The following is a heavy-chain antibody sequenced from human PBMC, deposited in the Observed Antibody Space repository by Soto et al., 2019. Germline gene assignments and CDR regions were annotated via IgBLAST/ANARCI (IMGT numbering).Heavy chain of an antibody. J-gene: IGHJ4*02. Sequence: EVQLVESGGDLVQPRGSLRLSCAASGLTFSGYWMHWVRQAPGKGLVWVSRVNSDGTSTAYADSVKGRFTISRDNAKNTLYLQMNSLRAEDTAVYYCARGWTGGYWGQGTLVTVSS. CDR2: VNSDGTST. V-gene: IGHV3-74*01. D-gene: IGHD2-15*01. CDR1: GLTFSGYW. CDR3: ARGWTGGY.